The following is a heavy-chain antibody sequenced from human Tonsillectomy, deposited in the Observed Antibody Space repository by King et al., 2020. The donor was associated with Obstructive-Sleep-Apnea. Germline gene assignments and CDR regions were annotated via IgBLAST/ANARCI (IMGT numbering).Heavy chain of an antibody. Sequence: VQLVESGGGVVQPGKSLRLSCATSGFTFNNYGMHWVRQAPGKGLEWVAFIRDDESNKYYAESVKGRFTISRDNSNNTVYLQMNSLRAEDTAVYFCAKDQPTMDVWGQGTMVTVSS. CDR1: GFTFNNYG. CDR2: IRDDESNK. J-gene: IGHJ6*02. V-gene: IGHV3-30*02. CDR3: AKDQPTMDV.